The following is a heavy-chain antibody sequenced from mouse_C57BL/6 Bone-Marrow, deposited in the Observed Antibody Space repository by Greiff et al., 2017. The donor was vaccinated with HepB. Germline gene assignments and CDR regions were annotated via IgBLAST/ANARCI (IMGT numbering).Heavy chain of an antibody. V-gene: IGHV6-6*01. Sequence: EVKVEESGGGLVQPGGSMKLSCAASGFTFSDAWMDWVRQSPEKGLEWVAEIRNKANNHATYYAESVKGRFTISRDDSKSSVYLQMNSLRAEDTGIYYCTGELLRSSWYFDVWGTGTTVTVSS. CDR2: IRNKANNHAT. D-gene: IGHD1-1*01. CDR1: GFTFSDAW. CDR3: TGELLRSSWYFDV. J-gene: IGHJ1*03.